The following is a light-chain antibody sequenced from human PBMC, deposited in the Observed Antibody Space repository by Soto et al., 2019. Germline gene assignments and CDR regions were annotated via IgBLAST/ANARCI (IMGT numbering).Light chain of an antibody. CDR2: DVS. V-gene: IGLV2-11*01. J-gene: IGLJ1*01. CDR3: CSYAGSYTWV. CDR1: SSEVGGYNY. Sequence: QSALTQPRSVSGSPGQSVTISCTGTSSEVGGYNYVSWYQQHPGKAPKLKIYDVSKRPSGVPDRFSGSKSGNTASLTISGLQAEDEADYYCCSYAGSYTWVFGTGTKVTVL.